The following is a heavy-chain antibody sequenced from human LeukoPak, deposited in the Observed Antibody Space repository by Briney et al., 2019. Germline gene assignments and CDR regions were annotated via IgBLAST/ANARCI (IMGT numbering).Heavy chain of an antibody. J-gene: IGHJ4*02. D-gene: IGHD4-11*01. CDR1: GFTFSSYG. V-gene: IGHV3-30*02. Sequence: GGSLRLSCAASGFTFSSYGMHWVRQAPGKGLEWVAFIRYDGSNKYYADSVKGRFTISRDSSKNTLYLQMNSLRAEDTAVYYCAKDISNYAPHWGQGTLVTVSS. CDR2: IRYDGSNK. CDR3: AKDISNYAPH.